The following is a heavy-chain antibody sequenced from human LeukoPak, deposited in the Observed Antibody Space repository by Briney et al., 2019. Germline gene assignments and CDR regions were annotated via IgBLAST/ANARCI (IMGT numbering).Heavy chain of an antibody. Sequence: GGSLRLSCAASGFTFSAYGMSWVRQAPGKGLEWVSGINWNGGSTGYADSVKGRFTISRDNAKNSLYLQMNSLRAEDTALYYCARDRFGSYFDYWGQGTPVTVSS. D-gene: IGHD3-10*01. J-gene: IGHJ4*02. V-gene: IGHV3-20*04. CDR2: INWNGGST. CDR1: GFTFSAYG. CDR3: ARDRFGSYFDY.